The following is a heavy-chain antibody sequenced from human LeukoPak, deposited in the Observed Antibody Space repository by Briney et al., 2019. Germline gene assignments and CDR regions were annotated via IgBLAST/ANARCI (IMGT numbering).Heavy chain of an antibody. CDR1: GFTFSTYW. Sequence: GGSLRLSCAASGFTFSTYWMHWVRQAPGKGLVWVSRISNDGSSTSYADSVKGRFTISRDNAKNTLYLQVNSLRAEDTAVYYCARTGYIYGFDYWGQGTLVTVSS. CDR2: ISNDGSST. D-gene: IGHD5-18*01. CDR3: ARTGYIYGFDY. V-gene: IGHV3-74*01. J-gene: IGHJ4*02.